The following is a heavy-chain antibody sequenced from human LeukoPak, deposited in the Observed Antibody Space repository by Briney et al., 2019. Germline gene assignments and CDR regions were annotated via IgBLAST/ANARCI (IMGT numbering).Heavy chain of an antibody. CDR3: ARGEPHYYYDSSGYYYP. CDR2: INHSGST. CDR1: GGSFSGYY. Sequence: SETLSLTCAVSGGSFSGYYWSWIRQPPGKGLEWIGEINHSGSTNYNPPLKSRVTISVDTSKNQFSLKLSSVTAADTAVYYCARGEPHYYYDSSGYYYPWGQGTLVTVSS. V-gene: IGHV4-34*01. D-gene: IGHD3-22*01. J-gene: IGHJ5*02.